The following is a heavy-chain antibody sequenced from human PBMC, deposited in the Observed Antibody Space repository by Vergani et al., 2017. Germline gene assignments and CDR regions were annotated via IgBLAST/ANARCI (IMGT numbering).Heavy chain of an antibody. J-gene: IGHJ4*02. CDR3: ARAWTISDPLI. V-gene: IGHV3-7*03. Sequence: EVQLVESGGGLVQPGGSLRLSCAASGFTFSSYWMSWVRQAPGKGLEWVANIKDGSENYYVDSVKGRFTISRDNAKNSLYLQMNSLRAEDTAVYYCARAWTISDPLIWGQGTLVTVSS. D-gene: IGHD3/OR15-3a*01. CDR1: GFTFSSYW. CDR2: IKDGSEN.